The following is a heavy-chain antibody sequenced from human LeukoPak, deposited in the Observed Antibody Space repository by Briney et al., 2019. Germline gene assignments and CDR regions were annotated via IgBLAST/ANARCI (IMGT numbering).Heavy chain of an antibody. J-gene: IGHJ4*02. CDR1: GGSFSNNF. CDR3: ARGRLADY. D-gene: IGHD6-19*01. Sequence: PSETLSLTCAVYGGSFSNNFWNWIRQTPGKGLEWIGEISHSGSTNYNPSLKSRVTISVDTSKNQFSLKLSSVTAADTAVYYCARGRLADYWGQGTLVTVSS. CDR2: ISHSGST. V-gene: IGHV4-34*01.